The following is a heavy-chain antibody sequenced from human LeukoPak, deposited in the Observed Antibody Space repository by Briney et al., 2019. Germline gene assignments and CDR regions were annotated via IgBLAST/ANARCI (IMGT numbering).Heavy chain of an antibody. V-gene: IGHV3-30*02. J-gene: IGHJ4*02. Sequence: GGSLRLSCAASGFTFSRYGIYWVRQAPGKGLEWVAFIRYDGSNTYYADSVKGRFTISRDNSENTLYLQMNSLRAEDTAVYYCARDIRGGGDYDYWGQGTLVTVSS. CDR1: GFTFSRYG. CDR3: ARDIRGGGDYDY. D-gene: IGHD2-21*01. CDR2: IRYDGSNT.